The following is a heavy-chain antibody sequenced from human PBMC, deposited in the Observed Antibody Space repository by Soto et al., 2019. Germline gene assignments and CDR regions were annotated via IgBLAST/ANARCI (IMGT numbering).Heavy chain of an antibody. D-gene: IGHD3-10*01. CDR2: IGRVSTYI. CDR1: GFPFSSFS. Sequence: QLVESGGGLVKPGGSLRLSCVASGFPFSSFSLNWIRQAPGKGLEWVSSIGRVSTYIYYADSVRGRFTVSRDNAKNSVYLQMNGLTAEDSGIYYRARVTAGSGSYQIDLWGQGTLVTVSS. J-gene: IGHJ4*02. CDR3: ARVTAGSGSYQIDL. V-gene: IGHV3-21*02.